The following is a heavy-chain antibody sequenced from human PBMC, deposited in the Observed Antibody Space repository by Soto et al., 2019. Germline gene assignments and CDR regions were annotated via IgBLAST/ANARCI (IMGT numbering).Heavy chain of an antibody. D-gene: IGHD1-26*01. Sequence: SETLSLTCTVSGGSISSGGYYWSWIRQHPGKGLEWIGYIYYSGSTYYNPSLKSRVTISVDTSKNQFSLKLSSVTAADTAVYYCARVGAATPYFDYWGQGTLVTVST. J-gene: IGHJ4*02. CDR3: ARVGAATPYFDY. CDR2: IYYSGST. V-gene: IGHV4-31*03. CDR1: GGSISSGGYY.